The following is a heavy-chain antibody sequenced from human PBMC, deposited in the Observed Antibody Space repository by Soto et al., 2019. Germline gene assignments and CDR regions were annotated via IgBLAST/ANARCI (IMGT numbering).Heavy chain of an antibody. V-gene: IGHV4-31*03. D-gene: IGHD5-12*01. CDR2: IYYSGST. J-gene: IGHJ4*02. CDR1: GGSISSGGYY. CDR3: ARGFNGRSGYDWSNFDY. Sequence: PSETLSLTCPVSGGSISSGGYYWSWIRQHPGKGLEWIGYIYYSGSTYYNPSLKSRVTISVDTSKNQFSLKLSSVTAADTAVYYCARGFNGRSGYDWSNFDYWGQGTLVTVSS.